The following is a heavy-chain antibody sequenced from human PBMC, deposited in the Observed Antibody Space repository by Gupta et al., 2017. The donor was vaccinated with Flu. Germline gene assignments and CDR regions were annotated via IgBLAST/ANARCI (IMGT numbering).Heavy chain of an antibody. CDR3: AREKFCSTASCYRWFDP. Sequence: VQLVQSGTDVKKPGASVKVPCKASGYTFTGYYIHWVRQAPGQGLEWMGRVNPHSGTTNYEQKFQGRVTLAMDTSISTAYMELTRLTSDDTAVYYCAREKFCSTASCYRWFDPWGQGTLVIVSS. CDR2: VNPHSGTT. J-gene: IGHJ5*02. V-gene: IGHV1-2*06. CDR1: GYTFTGYY. D-gene: IGHD2-2*02.